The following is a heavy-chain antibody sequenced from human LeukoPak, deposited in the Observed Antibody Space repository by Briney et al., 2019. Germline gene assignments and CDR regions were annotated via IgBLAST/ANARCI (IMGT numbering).Heavy chain of an antibody. J-gene: IGHJ4*02. CDR3: ARDLMTTPTWDFDY. V-gene: IGHV1-2*02. D-gene: IGHD3-16*01. Sequence: ASVKVSCKGPGYTFTGYYMHWVRQAPGQGLEWMAWINPNSGATNYAQKFQGRATVTRDTSISTAYMELSSLESDDTAVYYCARDLMTTPTWDFDYWGQGTLVSVSS. CDR1: GYTFTGYY. CDR2: INPNSGAT.